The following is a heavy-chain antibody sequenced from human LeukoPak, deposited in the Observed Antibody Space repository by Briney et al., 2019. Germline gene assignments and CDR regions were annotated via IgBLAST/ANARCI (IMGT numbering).Heavy chain of an antibody. CDR1: GYTFTSYD. CDR2: MNPNSGNT. D-gene: IGHD4-17*01. V-gene: IGHV1-8*01. CDR3: ARGIYGDYEADYYYYYMDV. J-gene: IGHJ6*03. Sequence: ASVKVSCKASGYTFTSYDINWVRQATGQGLEWMGWMNPNSGNTGYAQKFQGRVTMTRNTSISTAYMELSSLRSEDTAVYYCARGIYGDYEADYYYYYMDVWGKGTTVTVSS.